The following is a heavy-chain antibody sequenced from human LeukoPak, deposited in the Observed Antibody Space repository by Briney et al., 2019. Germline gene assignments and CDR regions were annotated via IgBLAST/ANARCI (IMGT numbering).Heavy chain of an antibody. V-gene: IGHV3-48*04. CDR3: ARGLVGSTTTLFDY. CDR2: ISSSGSTI. D-gene: IGHD1-26*01. CDR1: GFTSSSYA. Sequence: PGGSLRLSCAASGFTSSSYAMSWVGQAPGKGLEWVSYISSSGSTIYYADSVKGRFTISRDNAKNSLYLQMNSLRAEDTALYYCARGLVGSTTTLFDYWGQGTLVTISS. J-gene: IGHJ4*02.